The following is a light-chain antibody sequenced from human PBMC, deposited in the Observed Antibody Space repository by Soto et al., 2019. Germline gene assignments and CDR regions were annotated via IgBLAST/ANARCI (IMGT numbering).Light chain of an antibody. CDR2: GAS. CDR3: QQYNNWPFT. V-gene: IGKV3-20*01. CDR1: QSVTSSY. Sequence: EIVLTQSPGTLSLSPGERATVSCRSSQSVTSSYLAWYQQKPGQAPRLLIYGASSRATGIPDRFSGSGSGTDFTLTISSLQSEDFAVYYCQQYNNWPFTFGPGTKVDIK. J-gene: IGKJ3*01.